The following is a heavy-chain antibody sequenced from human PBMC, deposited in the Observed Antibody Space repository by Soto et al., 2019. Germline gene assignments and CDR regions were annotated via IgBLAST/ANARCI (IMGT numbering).Heavy chain of an antibody. CDR2: IYHSGST. D-gene: IGHD3-9*01. CDR1: GGSISSSNW. Sequence: SETLSLTCAVSGGSISSSNWWSWVRQPPGKGLEWIGEIYHSGSTNYNPSLKSRVTISVDKSKNQFSLKLSSVTAADTAVYYCARARGGGDYDILTGYYRPVRWGMDVWGQGTTVTVSS. J-gene: IGHJ6*02. V-gene: IGHV4-4*02. CDR3: ARARGGGDYDILTGYYRPVRWGMDV.